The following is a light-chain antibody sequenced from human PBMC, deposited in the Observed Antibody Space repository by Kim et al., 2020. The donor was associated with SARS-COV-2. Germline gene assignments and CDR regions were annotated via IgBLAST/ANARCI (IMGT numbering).Light chain of an antibody. J-gene: IGKJ2*01. CDR2: DAS. CDR1: QGISSA. Sequence: SASVRDRVTITCRASQGISSALAWYQQKPGKAPNLLIYDASSLQSGVPSRFSGSGSGTDFTLTINILQPEDFATYYCQQFYSYPYTFGQGTKLEI. CDR3: QQFYSYPYT. V-gene: IGKV1-13*02.